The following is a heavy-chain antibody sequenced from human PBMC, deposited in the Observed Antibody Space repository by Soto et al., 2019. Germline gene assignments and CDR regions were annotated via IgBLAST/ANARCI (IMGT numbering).Heavy chain of an antibody. CDR3: ARDSTAFDY. CDR1: GFTFSSYG. V-gene: IGHV3-33*01. J-gene: IGHJ4*02. Sequence: QVQLVESGGGVVQPGRALRLSCAASGFTFSSYGMHWVRQAPGKGLEWVAVIWYDGSNKYYADSVKGRFTISRDNSKNTLYLQMNSLRVEDTAVYYCARDSTAFDYWGQGTLVTVSS. CDR2: IWYDGSNK. D-gene: IGHD4-17*01.